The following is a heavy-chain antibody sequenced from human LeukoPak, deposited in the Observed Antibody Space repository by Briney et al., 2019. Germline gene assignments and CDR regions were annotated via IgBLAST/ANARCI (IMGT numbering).Heavy chain of an antibody. V-gene: IGHV4-31*03. J-gene: IGHJ5*02. D-gene: IGHD1-14*01. CDR2: IYYSGST. Sequence: PSETLSLTCTVSGGSISSGGLYWSWIRQLPGKGLDWIGFIYYSGSTYYNPSLKSRVTISIATSKNQFSLNLYSVTVADTAVYYCARVPEPGWFDPWGQGTLVTVSS. CDR1: GGSISSGGLY. CDR3: ARVPEPGWFDP.